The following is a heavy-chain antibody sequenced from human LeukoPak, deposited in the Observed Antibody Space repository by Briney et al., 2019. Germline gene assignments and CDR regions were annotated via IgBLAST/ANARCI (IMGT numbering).Heavy chain of an antibody. CDR2: IYYSGST. D-gene: IGHD6-13*01. J-gene: IGHJ4*02. CDR1: GGSISSSSYY. CDR3: ARQYRQQLVRGDY. V-gene: IGHV4-39*01. Sequence: SETLSLTCTVSGGSISSSSYYWGWIRQPPGKGLEWIGSIYYSGSTYYNPSLKSRVTISVDTSKNQFSLKLSSATAADTAVYYCARQYRQQLVRGDYWGQGTLVTVSS.